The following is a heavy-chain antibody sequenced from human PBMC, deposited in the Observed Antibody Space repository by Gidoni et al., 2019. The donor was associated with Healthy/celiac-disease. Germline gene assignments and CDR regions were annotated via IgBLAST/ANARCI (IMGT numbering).Heavy chain of an antibody. V-gene: IGHV3-30*18. J-gene: IGHJ4*02. Sequence: QVQLVESGGGVVQPGRSLRLSCAASGFTFSSYGMHWVRQAPGKGLEWVAVISYDGSNKYYADSVKGRFTISRENSKNTLYLQMNSLRAEDTAVYYCANIVGATNVDYWGQGTLVTVSS. D-gene: IGHD1-26*01. CDR1: GFTFSSYG. CDR3: ANIVGATNVDY. CDR2: ISYDGSNK.